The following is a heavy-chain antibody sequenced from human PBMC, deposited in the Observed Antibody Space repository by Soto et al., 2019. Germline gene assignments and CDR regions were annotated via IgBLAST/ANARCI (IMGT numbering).Heavy chain of an antibody. CDR2: ISGSGGST. Sequence: GGSLRLSCAASGFTFSSYAMSWVRQAPGKGLEWVSAISGSGGSTYYADSVKGRFTISRDNSKNTLYLQMNSLRAEDTAVYYCAKVIDFWRQNLGRFDPWGQGTLVTVSS. D-gene: IGHD3-3*01. CDR3: AKVIDFWRQNLGRFDP. V-gene: IGHV3-23*01. CDR1: GFTFSSYA. J-gene: IGHJ5*02.